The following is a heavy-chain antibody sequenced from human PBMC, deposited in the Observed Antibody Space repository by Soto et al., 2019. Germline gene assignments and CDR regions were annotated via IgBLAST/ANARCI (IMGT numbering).Heavy chain of an antibody. D-gene: IGHD5-12*01. V-gene: IGHV1-69*13. CDR3: ARGTGPLVYDPFDY. J-gene: IGHJ4*02. Sequence: SVKVSCKASGGTFSSYAISWVRQAPGQGLEWMGGIIPIFGTANYAQKFQGRVTITADESTSTAYMELSSLRSEDTAVYYCARGTGPLVYDPFDYWGQGTLVTSP. CDR1: GGTFSSYA. CDR2: IIPIFGTA.